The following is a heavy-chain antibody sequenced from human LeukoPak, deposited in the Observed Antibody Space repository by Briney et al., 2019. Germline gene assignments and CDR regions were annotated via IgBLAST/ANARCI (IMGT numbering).Heavy chain of an antibody. D-gene: IGHD3-22*01. V-gene: IGHV4-38-2*02. J-gene: IGHJ4*02. CDR2: IYHSGST. CDR1: GYSISSGYY. Sequence: PSETLSLTCTVSGYSISSGYYWGWIRQPPGKGLEWIGSIYHSGSTYYNPSLKSRVTISVDTSKNQFSLKLSSVTAADTAVYYCAKILSSGYYPDYWGQGTLVTVSS. CDR3: AKILSSGYYPDY.